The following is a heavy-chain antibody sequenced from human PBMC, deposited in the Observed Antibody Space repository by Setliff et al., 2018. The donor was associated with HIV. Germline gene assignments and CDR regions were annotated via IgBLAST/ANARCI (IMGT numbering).Heavy chain of an antibody. CDR3: AAWGPRYSYAPYFFDS. D-gene: IGHD5-18*01. CDR2: IYHSGST. CDR1: GGSFSGYY. Sequence: PSETLSLTCAVYGGSFSGYYWSWIRQPPGKGLEWIGSIYHSGSTYYNPSLKSRVTISLDTSKNQFSLNLSSVTAADTAVYYCAAWGPRYSYAPYFFDSWGQGTLVTVSS. V-gene: IGHV4-34*01. J-gene: IGHJ4*02.